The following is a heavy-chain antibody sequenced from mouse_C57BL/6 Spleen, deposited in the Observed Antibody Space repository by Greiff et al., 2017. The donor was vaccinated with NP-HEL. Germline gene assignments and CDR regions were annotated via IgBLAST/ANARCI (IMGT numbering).Heavy chain of an antibody. CDR2: INPSNGGT. J-gene: IGHJ2*01. V-gene: IGHV1-53*01. D-gene: IGHD2-2*01. CDR1: GYTFTSYW. Sequence: QVQLQQPGTELVKPGASVKLSCKASGYTFTSYWIHWVKQRPGQGLEWIGNINPSNGGTNYNEKFKSKATLTVDKSSSTAYMQLSSLTSEDSAVYYCARSGAMVTRGNYFDYWGQGTTLTVSS. CDR3: ARSGAMVTRGNYFDY.